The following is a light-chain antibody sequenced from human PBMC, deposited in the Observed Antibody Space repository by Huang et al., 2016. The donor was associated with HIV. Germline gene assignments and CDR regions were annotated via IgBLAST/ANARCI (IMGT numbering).Light chain of an antibody. J-gene: IGKJ1*01. Sequence: EIVLTQSPGTLSLSPGERATLSCRARQRVSSSYLAWYQQKPGQAPRLLIDGASSRATGIPDRFSGSGSGTDFTLTISRLEPEDFAVYYCQQYGNSPETFGQGTKVEIK. CDR3: QQYGNSPET. CDR1: QRVSSSY. V-gene: IGKV3-20*01. CDR2: GAS.